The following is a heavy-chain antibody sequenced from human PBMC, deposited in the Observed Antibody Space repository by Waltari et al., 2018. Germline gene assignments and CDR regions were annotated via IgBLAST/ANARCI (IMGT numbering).Heavy chain of an antibody. J-gene: IGHJ6*02. V-gene: IGHV3-30*18. CDR2: ISYDGSNK. Sequence: QVQLVESGGGVVQPGRSLRLSCAASGFTFSSYGMHWVRQAPGKGLEWVAVISYDGSNKYYADSGKGRFTISRDNSKNTLYLQMNSLRAEDTAVYYCAKDSAYGMDVWGQGTTVTVSS. CDR1: GFTFSSYG. CDR3: AKDSAYGMDV.